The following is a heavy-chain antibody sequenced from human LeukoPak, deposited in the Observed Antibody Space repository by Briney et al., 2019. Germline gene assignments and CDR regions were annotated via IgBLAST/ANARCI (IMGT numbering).Heavy chain of an antibody. CDR3: ASRYDFWSGYYSYNY. D-gene: IGHD3-3*01. CDR1: GGSFSGYY. J-gene: IGHJ4*02. V-gene: IGHV4-34*01. Sequence: PSETLSLTCAVYGGSFSGYYWSWISQPPGKGLEWIGEINHSGSTNYNPSLKSRVTISVDTSKNQFSLKLSSVTAADTAVYYCASRYDFWSGYYSYNYWGQGTLVTVSS. CDR2: INHSGST.